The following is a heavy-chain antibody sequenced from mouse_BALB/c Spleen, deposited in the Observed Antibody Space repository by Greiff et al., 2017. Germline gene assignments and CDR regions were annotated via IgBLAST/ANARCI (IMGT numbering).Heavy chain of an antibody. Sequence: EVQLVESGPGLVKPSQSLSLTCTVTGYSITSDYAWNWIRQFPGNKLEWMGYISYSGSTSYNPSLKSRISITRDTSKNQFFLQLNSVTTEDTATYYCARGGYGSSYYAMDYWGQGTSVTVSS. V-gene: IGHV3-2*02. CDR1: GYSITSDYA. J-gene: IGHJ4*01. D-gene: IGHD1-1*01. CDR2: ISYSGST. CDR3: ARGGYGSSYYAMDY.